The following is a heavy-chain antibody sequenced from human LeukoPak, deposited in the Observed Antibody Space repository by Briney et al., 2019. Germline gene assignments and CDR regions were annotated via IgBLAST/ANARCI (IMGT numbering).Heavy chain of an antibody. Sequence: TSETLSLTCAVYGGSFSGYYWSWIRQPPGKGLEWIGEINHSGSTNYNPSLKSRVTISVDTSKNQFSLKLRSVTAADTAVYYCARAGPRTYYDFWSGYPGLYYYYMDVWGKGTTVTVSS. J-gene: IGHJ6*03. D-gene: IGHD3-3*01. CDR1: GGSFSGYY. CDR3: ARAGPRTYYDFWSGYPGLYYYYMDV. V-gene: IGHV4-34*01. CDR2: INHSGST.